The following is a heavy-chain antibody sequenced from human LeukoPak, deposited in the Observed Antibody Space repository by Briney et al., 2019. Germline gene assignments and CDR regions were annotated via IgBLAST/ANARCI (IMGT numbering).Heavy chain of an antibody. V-gene: IGHV3-53*01. Sequence: GGSLRLSCAASGFTVSSNYMSWVRQAPGKGLEWVSVIYSGGSTYYADSVKGRFTISRDNSKNTLYLQMNSLRAEDTAVYYCASHADIVVVPAAFDYWGQGTLVTVSS. D-gene: IGHD2-2*01. CDR2: IYSGGST. J-gene: IGHJ4*02. CDR1: GFTVSSNY. CDR3: ASHADIVVVPAAFDY.